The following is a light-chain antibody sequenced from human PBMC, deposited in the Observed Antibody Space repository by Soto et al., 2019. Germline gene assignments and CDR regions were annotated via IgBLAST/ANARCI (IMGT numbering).Light chain of an antibody. Sequence: IVLTQSAGTLSLYPGERATLSCRASQSVSSSYLAWYQQKPGQAPRLVIYGASSRATGIPDRFSGSVSGTDFTLTISRLEPEDFAVYYCQYYGGSPITFGQGTRLEI. CDR1: QSVSSSY. CDR3: QYYGGSPIT. CDR2: GAS. V-gene: IGKV3-20*01. J-gene: IGKJ5*01.